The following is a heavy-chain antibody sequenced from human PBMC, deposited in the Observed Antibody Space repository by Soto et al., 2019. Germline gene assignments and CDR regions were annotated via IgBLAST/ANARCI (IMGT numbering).Heavy chain of an antibody. J-gene: IGHJ4*02. V-gene: IGHV3-30-3*02. CDR3: TKTASTWTTFNERFDY. Sequence: QVQLVESGGGVVQPGRSLRLSCAASGFTFSSYAMHWVRQAPGKGLEWVAVISYDGTNKYYADSVKGRFTHSRDNSKNTLSLQMNSLRAEDTAVFYCTKTASTWTTFNERFDYWGQGTLVTVSS. CDR2: ISYDGTNK. D-gene: IGHD1-1*01. CDR1: GFTFSSYA.